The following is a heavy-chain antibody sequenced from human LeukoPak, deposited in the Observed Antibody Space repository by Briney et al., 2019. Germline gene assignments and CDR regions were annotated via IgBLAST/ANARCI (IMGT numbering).Heavy chain of an antibody. Sequence: SETLSLTCAVYGGSFSGYYWSWIRQPPGKGLEWIGEINHSGSTNYNPSLKSRGTISVDTSKNQFSLKLSSVTAADTAVYYCASVRRGFGEFSKYYSYYYMDVWGKGTTVTISS. CDR3: ASVRRGFGEFSKYYSYYYMDV. D-gene: IGHD3-10*01. J-gene: IGHJ6*03. CDR1: GGSFSGYY. CDR2: INHSGST. V-gene: IGHV4-34*01.